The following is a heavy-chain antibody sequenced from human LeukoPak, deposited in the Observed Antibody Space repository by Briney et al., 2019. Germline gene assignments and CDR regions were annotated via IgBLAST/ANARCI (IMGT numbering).Heavy chain of an antibody. D-gene: IGHD6-19*01. CDR2: IIPIFDTA. CDR3: ASVDSSGWTGPFEY. CDR1: RGTFSNYA. J-gene: IGHJ4*02. Sequence: SAVKVSCLACRGTFSNYAISLVRQAPGHGLEWLGGIIPIFDTANYAQKFQGRVTITADKSTSTAYMELSSRRSEDTAVYYCASVDSSGWTGPFEYWGQGTLVTVSS. V-gene: IGHV1-69*06.